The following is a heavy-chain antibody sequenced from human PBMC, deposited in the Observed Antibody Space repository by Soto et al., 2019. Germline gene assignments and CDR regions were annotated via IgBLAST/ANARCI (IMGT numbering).Heavy chain of an antibody. CDR1: GYTLTELS. Sequence: ASVKVSCKVSGYTLTELSMHWVRQAPGKGLEWIGGFDPEDGETIYAQKYQGRVTMTEDTSTDTAYMELSSLRSEDTAVYYCATRGLRYFDWLLPNKEFDYWGQGTLVTVSS. CDR3: ATRGLRYFDWLLPNKEFDY. V-gene: IGHV1-24*01. D-gene: IGHD3-9*01. J-gene: IGHJ4*02. CDR2: FDPEDGET.